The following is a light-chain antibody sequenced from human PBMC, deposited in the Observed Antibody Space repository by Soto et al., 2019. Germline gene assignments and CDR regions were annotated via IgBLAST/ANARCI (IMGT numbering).Light chain of an antibody. J-gene: IGLJ3*02. V-gene: IGLV1-40*01. Sequence: QSALTQLPSVSGAPGQRVTISCTGSYSNIGAGYEVHWYQQIPGTAPKLLISGHNNRPSGVPDRFFGSKSGAPASLTIIGLQAEDEADYYCQSYDSSLSGSGVFGGGTKVTVL. CDR2: GHN. CDR1: YSNIGAGYE. CDR3: QSYDSSLSGSGV.